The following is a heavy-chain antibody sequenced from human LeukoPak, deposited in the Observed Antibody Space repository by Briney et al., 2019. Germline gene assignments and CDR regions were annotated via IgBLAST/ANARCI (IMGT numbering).Heavy chain of an antibody. D-gene: IGHD2-15*01. J-gene: IGHJ4*02. Sequence: GASVKVSCKASGYTFTSYYMHWVRQAPGQGLEWMGIINPSGGSTSYAQKFQGRVTMTRDTSTSTVYMELSSLRSGDTAVYYCARDGHIARRGSCYSLNYWGQGTLVTVSS. CDR2: INPSGGST. V-gene: IGHV1-46*01. CDR3: ARDGHIARRGSCYSLNY. CDR1: GYTFTSYY.